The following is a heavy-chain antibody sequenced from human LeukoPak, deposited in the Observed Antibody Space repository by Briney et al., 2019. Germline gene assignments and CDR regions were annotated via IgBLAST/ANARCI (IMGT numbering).Heavy chain of an antibody. D-gene: IGHD5-12*01. Sequence: ASVTVSCKPSGYTFTRYHMHWVRQAPAQGLEWMGIIDPSGGSPSYAQKFQGRVTITSDTSKSTVYIELDSLRSYDTAVYYCARVAIPIGYDWSGGNWFDPWGQGTLVTVSS. V-gene: IGHV1-46*01. CDR1: GYTFTRYH. CDR2: IDPSGGSP. CDR3: ARVAIPIGYDWSGGNWFDP. J-gene: IGHJ5*02.